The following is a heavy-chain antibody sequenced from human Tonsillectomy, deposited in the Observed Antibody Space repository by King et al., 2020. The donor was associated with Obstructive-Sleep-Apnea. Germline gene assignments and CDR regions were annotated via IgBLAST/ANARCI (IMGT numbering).Heavy chain of an antibody. D-gene: IGHD6-6*01. CDR3: TAGRGSARP. Sequence: EVQLVESGGGLVKPGGCLRLSWAASGFTFSNAWMSLVCQAPGKGLERVGRIKSKTDGGTTDYAAPVKGRFTFSRDDSKNKLYLQMNSLKTEDTAVYYCTAGRGSARPWGQGTLVTVSS. CDR2: IKSKTDGGTT. CDR1: GFTFSNAW. J-gene: IGHJ5*02. V-gene: IGHV3-15*01.